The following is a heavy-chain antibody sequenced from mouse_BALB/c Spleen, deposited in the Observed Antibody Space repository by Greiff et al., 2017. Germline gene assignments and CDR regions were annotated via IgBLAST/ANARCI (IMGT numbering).Heavy chain of an antibody. Sequence: LQQPGSELVRPGASVKLSCKASGYTFTSYWMHWVKQRPGQGLEWIGNIYPGSGSTNYDEKFKSKATLTVDTSSSTAFMQLSSLTSEDSAVYYCTRWGGYDFDYWGQGTTLTVSS. J-gene: IGHJ2*01. V-gene: IGHV1S22*01. CDR2: IYPGSGST. CDR3: TRWGGYDFDY. D-gene: IGHD1-2*01. CDR1: GYTFTSYW.